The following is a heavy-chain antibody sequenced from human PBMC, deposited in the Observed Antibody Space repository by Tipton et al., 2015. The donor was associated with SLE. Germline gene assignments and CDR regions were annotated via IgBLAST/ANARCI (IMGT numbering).Heavy chain of an antibody. J-gene: IGHJ4*02. CDR3: AKDSGWLRYFDY. CDR1: GFTFRTFG. CDR2: IRYDGSKN. Sequence: SLRLSCAASGFTFRTFGMHWVRQAPGKGLEWVAFIRYDGSKNYYADSVKGRFTISRDNFKNTLYLQMHSLRAEDTAVYYCAKDSGWLRYFDYWGQGTLVTVSS. D-gene: IGHD6-19*01. V-gene: IGHV3-30*02.